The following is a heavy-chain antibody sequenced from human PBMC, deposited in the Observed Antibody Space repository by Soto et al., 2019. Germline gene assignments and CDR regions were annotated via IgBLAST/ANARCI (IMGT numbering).Heavy chain of an antibody. J-gene: IGHJ3*02. D-gene: IGHD3-22*01. CDR3: ARTRRAWAVVVVHWYAFDI. CDR2: ISSSSSYI. CDR1: GFTFSSYS. Sequence: EVQLVESGGGLVKPGGSLRLSCAASGFTFSSYSMNWVRQAPGKGLEWVSSISSSSSYIYYADSVKGRFTISRDNAKNSLYLQMNSLRAEDTAVYDCARTRRAWAVVVVHWYAFDIWGQGTMVTVSS. V-gene: IGHV3-21*01.